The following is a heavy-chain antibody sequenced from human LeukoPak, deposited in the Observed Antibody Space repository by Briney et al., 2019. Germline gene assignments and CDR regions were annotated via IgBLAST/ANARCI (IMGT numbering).Heavy chain of an antibody. Sequence: PGGSLRLSCAASGFTFSSYWVSWVRQAPGKGLEWVANIKQDGSEKYYVDSVRGRFTISRDNAKNSLYLQMNSLRAEDTAVYYCARAVGNSGNDYWGQGTLVTVSS. CDR2: IKQDGSEK. J-gene: IGHJ4*02. V-gene: IGHV3-7*04. CDR3: ARAVGNSGNDY. CDR1: GFTFSSYW. D-gene: IGHD4-23*01.